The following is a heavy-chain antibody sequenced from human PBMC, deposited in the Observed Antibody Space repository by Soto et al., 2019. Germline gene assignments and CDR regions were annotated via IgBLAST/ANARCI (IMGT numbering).Heavy chain of an antibody. CDR2: ISGSGGST. V-gene: IGHV3-23*01. Sequence: LRLSCAASGFTFSSYAMSWVRQAPGKGLEWVSAISGSGGSTYYADSVKGRFTISRDNSKNTLYLQMNSLRAEDTAVYYCAKDYGDYEYYYYGMDVWGQGTTVTVSS. CDR3: AKDYGDYEYYYYGMDV. CDR1: GFTFSSYA. D-gene: IGHD4-17*01. J-gene: IGHJ6*02.